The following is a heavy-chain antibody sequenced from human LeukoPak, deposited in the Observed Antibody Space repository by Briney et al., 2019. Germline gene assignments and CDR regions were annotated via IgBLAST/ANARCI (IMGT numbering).Heavy chain of an antibody. CDR1: GGSISSYY. J-gene: IGHJ6*02. CDR2: IYYSGST. D-gene: IGHD1-1*01. Sequence: SETLSLTCTVSGGSISSYYWSWIRQPPGKGLEWIGYIYYSGSTNYNPSLKSRVTISVDTSKNQFSLKLSSVTAADTAVYYCARLPVGTRLNYYYGMDVWGQGTTVTVSS. V-gene: IGHV4-59*08. CDR3: ARLPVGTRLNYYYGMDV.